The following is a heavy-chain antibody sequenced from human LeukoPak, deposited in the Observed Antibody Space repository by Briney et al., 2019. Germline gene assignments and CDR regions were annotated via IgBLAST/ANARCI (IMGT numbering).Heavy chain of an antibody. CDR1: GGSLSSYY. V-gene: IGHV4-59*01. CDR3: ARENYGSGSDRVDY. D-gene: IGHD3-10*01. CDR2: IYYSGST. J-gene: IGHJ4*02. Sequence: SETLSLTCTVSGGSLSSYYWSWIRQPPGKGLEWIGYIYYSGSTNYNPSLKSRVTISVDTSKNQFSLKLSSVTAADTAVYYCARENYGSGSDRVDYWGQGTLVTVSS.